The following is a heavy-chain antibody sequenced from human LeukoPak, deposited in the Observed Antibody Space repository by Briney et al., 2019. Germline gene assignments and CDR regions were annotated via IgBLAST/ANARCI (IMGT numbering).Heavy chain of an antibody. Sequence: ASVKVSCKASGYTFTSYGISWVRQAPGQGLEWMGWISAYNGNTNYAQKLQGRVTMTTDTSTSTAYMELRSLRSDDTAVYYCARVDMVGATLDNWFDPWGQGTLVTVSS. D-gene: IGHD1-26*01. J-gene: IGHJ5*02. CDR1: GYTFTSYG. CDR3: ARVDMVGATLDNWFDP. V-gene: IGHV1-18*01. CDR2: ISAYNGNT.